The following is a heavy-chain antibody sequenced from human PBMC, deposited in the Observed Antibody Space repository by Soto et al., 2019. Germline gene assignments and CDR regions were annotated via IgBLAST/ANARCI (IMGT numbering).Heavy chain of an antibody. CDR3: AKVFLSSSWYYFDY. CDR1: GYTFTGYY. V-gene: IGHV1-2*02. D-gene: IGHD6-13*01. J-gene: IGHJ4*02. Sequence: GASVKFSCKASGYTFTGYYMHWVRQAPGQGLEWMGWINPNSGGTNYAQKFQGRVTMTRDTSISTAYMELSRLRSDDTAVYYCAKVFLSSSWYYFDYWGQGTLVTVSS. CDR2: INPNSGGT.